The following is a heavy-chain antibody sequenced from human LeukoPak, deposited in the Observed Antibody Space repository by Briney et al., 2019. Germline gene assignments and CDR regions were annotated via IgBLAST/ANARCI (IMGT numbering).Heavy chain of an antibody. V-gene: IGHV1-46*01. D-gene: IGHD3-3*01. CDR1: GYIFIDYY. CDR3: ARARTNDAFDI. J-gene: IGHJ3*02. CDR2: INPSGGST. Sequence: ASVKVSCKASGYIFIDYYMHWVRQAPGQGLEWMGIINPSGGSTSYAQKFQGRVTMTRDTSTSTVYMELSSLRSEDTAVYYCARARTNDAFDIWGQGTMVTVSS.